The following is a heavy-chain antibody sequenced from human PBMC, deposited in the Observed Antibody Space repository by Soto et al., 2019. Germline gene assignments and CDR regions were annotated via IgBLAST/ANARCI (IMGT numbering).Heavy chain of an antibody. D-gene: IGHD2-15*01. Sequence: PSETLSLTCTFSVASINSGDYYCSWVGQPPGKGLEWIGYIYYSGSTYYNPSLKSRVTISVDTSKNQFSLKLSSVTAADTAVYYCAGFLEVVPTEINWFEPWCQATLVTVSS. CDR3: AGFLEVVPTEINWFEP. V-gene: IGHV4-30-4*01. J-gene: IGHJ5*02. CDR2: IYYSGST. CDR1: VASINSGDYY.